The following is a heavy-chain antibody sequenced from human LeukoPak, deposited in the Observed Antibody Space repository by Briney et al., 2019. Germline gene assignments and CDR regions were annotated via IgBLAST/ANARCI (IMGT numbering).Heavy chain of an antibody. V-gene: IGHV3-64*01. CDR1: GFTFSSYA. CDR2: ISSNGGST. CDR3: AKVGPNNWFDP. Sequence: TGGSLRLSCAASGFTFSSYAMHWVRQAPGKGLEYVSAISSNGGSTYYANSVKGRFTISRDNSKNTLYLQMGSLRAEDTAVYYCAKVGPNNWFDPWGQGTLVTVSS. J-gene: IGHJ5*02.